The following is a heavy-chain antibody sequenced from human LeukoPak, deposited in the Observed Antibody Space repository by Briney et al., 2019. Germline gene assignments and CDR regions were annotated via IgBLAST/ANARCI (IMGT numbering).Heavy chain of an antibody. CDR1: GFTFGSYG. J-gene: IGHJ4*02. V-gene: IGHV3-30*02. Sequence: GGSLRLSCAASGFTFGSYGMHWVRQAPGKGLEWVAFIRYDGSNKYYADSVKGRFTISRNNSKNTLYLQMNSLRAEDTAVYYCARVSVYSESHVLESWGQGTLVTVSS. D-gene: IGHD1-26*01. CDR3: ARVSVYSESHVLES. CDR2: IRYDGSNK.